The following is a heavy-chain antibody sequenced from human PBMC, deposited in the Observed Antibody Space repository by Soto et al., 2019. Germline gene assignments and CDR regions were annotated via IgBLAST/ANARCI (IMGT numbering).Heavy chain of an antibody. V-gene: IGHV3-48*02. CDR1: GFTLSAYS. Sequence: EVQLVESGGGLVQPGGSLRLSCAASGFTLSAYSMNWVRQAPGKGLEWISFINSGGDTIYYGDSVKGRFTISRDNAKNALYLQMNSRRDDDTAVYYCARPHLDRPTYYGLDVWGQGTTVTVSS. CDR3: ARPHLDRPTYYGLDV. J-gene: IGHJ6*02. D-gene: IGHD3-16*01. CDR2: INSGGDTI.